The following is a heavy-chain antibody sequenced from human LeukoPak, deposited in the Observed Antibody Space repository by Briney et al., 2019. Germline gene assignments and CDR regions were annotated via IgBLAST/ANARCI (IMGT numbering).Heavy chain of an antibody. V-gene: IGHV3-9*01. J-gene: IGHJ4*02. D-gene: IGHD3-10*01. CDR2: ITWNSGDI. Sequence: GGSLRLSCAASGFTFEDYAMHWVRQAPGKGLEWVSGITWNSGDIGYADSVKGRFTISRDDAKNSLYLQMNSLRAEDTAVYYCASLTTVGGDYFDFWGQGILVTVSS. CDR1: GFTFEDYA. CDR3: ASLTTVGGDYFDF.